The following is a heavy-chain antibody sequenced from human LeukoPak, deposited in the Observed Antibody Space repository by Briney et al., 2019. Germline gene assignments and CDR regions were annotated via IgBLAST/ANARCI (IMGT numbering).Heavy chain of an antibody. Sequence: GRSLRLSCAASGFTFSIYAMNWVRQAPGKGLEWVSSISSSSSYIYYADSVKGRFTISRDNAKNSLYLQMNSLRAEDTAVYYCARVVVPAAIASWGTVAPWGQGTLVTVSS. CDR2: ISSSSSYI. CDR3: ARVVVPAAIASWGTVAP. J-gene: IGHJ5*02. D-gene: IGHD2-2*01. V-gene: IGHV3-21*01. CDR1: GFTFSIYA.